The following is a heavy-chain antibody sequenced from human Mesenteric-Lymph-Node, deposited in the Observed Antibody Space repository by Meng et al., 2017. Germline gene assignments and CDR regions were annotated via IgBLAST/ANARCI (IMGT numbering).Heavy chain of an antibody. D-gene: IGHD4-17*01. CDR1: GFTFSSYS. CDR3: ARDYGDYGFYYYGMDV. J-gene: IGHJ6*02. V-gene: IGHV3-21*01. CDR2: ISSSSSYI. Sequence: GGSLRLSCAASGFTFSSYSMNWVRQAPGKGLEWVSSISSSSSYIYYADSVKGRFTISRDNAKNSLYLQMNSLRAEDTAVYYCARDYGDYGFYYYGMDVWGQGTTVTVSS.